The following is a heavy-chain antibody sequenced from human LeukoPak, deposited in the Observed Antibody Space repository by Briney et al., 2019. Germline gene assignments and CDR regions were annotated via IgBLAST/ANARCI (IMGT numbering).Heavy chain of an antibody. V-gene: IGHV3-74*01. Sequence: QSGGPLRLSCAASGFTFSSYWMHWVRHAPGKGLVWVSRITSDGSTTSYADSVKGRFTISRDNAKNTLYLQMNSLRDEDTAVYYCARDGSLPDYWGQGTLVTVSS. CDR3: ARDGSLPDY. D-gene: IGHD2-15*01. CDR1: GFTFSSYW. CDR2: ITSDGSTT. J-gene: IGHJ4*02.